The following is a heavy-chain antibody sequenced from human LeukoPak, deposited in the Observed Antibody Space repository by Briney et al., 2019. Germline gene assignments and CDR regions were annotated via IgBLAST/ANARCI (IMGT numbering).Heavy chain of an antibody. CDR1: GGTFSSYA. Sequence: GASVKVSCKASGGTFSSYAISWVRQAPGQGIEWMGGIIPIFGTANYAQKFQGRGTITADESTSTAYMELSSLRSEDTAVYYCARDGDYDILTGSFDYWGQGTLVTVSS. D-gene: IGHD3-9*01. CDR2: IIPIFGTA. CDR3: ARDGDYDILTGSFDY. V-gene: IGHV1-69*01. J-gene: IGHJ4*02.